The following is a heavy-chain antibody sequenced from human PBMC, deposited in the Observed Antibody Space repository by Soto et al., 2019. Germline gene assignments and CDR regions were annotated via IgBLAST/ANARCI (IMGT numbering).Heavy chain of an antibody. J-gene: IGHJ4*02. CDR2: IYYSGGT. V-gene: IGHV4-31*03. CDR1: GVSITSANYY. Sequence: QVQLQESGPGLVKPSQTLSLTCNVSGVSITSANYYWSWIRQHPGKGLEWIGYIYYSGGTYYNPSLKSRLTISVDTSKNQFSLKLNSVTAADKAVYYCAREGGDGVDYWGQGTLVTVSS. D-gene: IGHD3-16*01. CDR3: AREGGDGVDY.